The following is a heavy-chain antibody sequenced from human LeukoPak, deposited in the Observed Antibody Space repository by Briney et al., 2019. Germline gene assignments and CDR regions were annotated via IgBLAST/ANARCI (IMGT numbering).Heavy chain of an antibody. CDR2: TYYRSKWYN. D-gene: IGHD1-1*01. Sequence: SQTLSLTCAISGDSVSSNSAAWNWIRQSPSRGLEWLGRTYYRSKWYNDYAGSVKSRITINPDTSKNQFSLQLNSVTPEDTAVCYCASTRVEPPYFDSWGQGTLVTVSS. CDR3: ASTRVEPPYFDS. V-gene: IGHV6-1*01. CDR1: GDSVSSNSAA. J-gene: IGHJ4*02.